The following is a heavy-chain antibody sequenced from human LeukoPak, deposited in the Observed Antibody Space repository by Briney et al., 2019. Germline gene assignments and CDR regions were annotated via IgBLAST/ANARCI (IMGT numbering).Heavy chain of an antibody. CDR1: GFTFSSYA. Sequence: PGGSLRLSCAASGFTFSSYAMHCVRQAPGKGLEWVAVISYDGSNKYYADSVKGRFTISRDNSKNTLYLQMNSLRAEDTAVYYCARGYSSGWYNWFDPWGQGTLVTVSS. J-gene: IGHJ5*02. D-gene: IGHD6-19*01. CDR2: ISYDGSNK. CDR3: ARGYSSGWYNWFDP. V-gene: IGHV3-30*04.